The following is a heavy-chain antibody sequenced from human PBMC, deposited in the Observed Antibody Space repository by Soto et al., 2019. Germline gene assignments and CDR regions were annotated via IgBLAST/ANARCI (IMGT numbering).Heavy chain of an antibody. J-gene: IGHJ4*02. CDR2: IYYSGST. D-gene: IGHD2-2*01. Sequence: SETLSLTCIVSNGSFSPNYWAWIRQPPGKGLEWIGYIYYSGSTNYNPSLKSRVTISVDTSKNQFSLKLSSVTAADTAVYYCATIVVPAAPFDYWGQGTQVTVSS. V-gene: IGHV4-59*12. CDR1: NGSFSPNY. CDR3: ATIVVPAAPFDY.